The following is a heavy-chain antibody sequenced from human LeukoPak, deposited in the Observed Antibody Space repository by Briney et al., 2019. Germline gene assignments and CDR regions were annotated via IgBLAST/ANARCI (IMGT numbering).Heavy chain of an antibody. CDR1: GFTFSTYA. Sequence: GGSLRLPCAASGFTFSTYAMSWVRQAPGKGLEWVSATSGSGDTTYYADSVKGRFTISRDNSKNTLYLQINSLRAGDTAVYYCAKVGSPLGPPFDYWGQGTLVTVSS. J-gene: IGHJ4*02. CDR3: AKVGSPLGPPFDY. CDR2: TSGSGDTT. V-gene: IGHV3-23*01. D-gene: IGHD3-3*02.